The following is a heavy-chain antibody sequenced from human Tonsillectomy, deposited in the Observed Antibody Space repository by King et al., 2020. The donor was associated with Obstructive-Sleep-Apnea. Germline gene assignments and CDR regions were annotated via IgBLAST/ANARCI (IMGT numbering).Heavy chain of an antibody. CDR2: ISSSRSTR. D-gene: IGHD2-2*01. CDR1: GFTFSSYT. V-gene: IGHV3-48*04. J-gene: IGHJ6*02. CDR3: ATGAPATMHYYYYGMDV. Sequence: QLVQSGGGLVQPGGSLRLSCAASGFTFSSYTMNWVRQAPGKGLEWVSYISSSRSTRYYADSVNGGFTISRDNAKNALYLQMNSLRAEDTAVYFCATGAPATMHYYYYGMDVWGQGTTVTVSS.